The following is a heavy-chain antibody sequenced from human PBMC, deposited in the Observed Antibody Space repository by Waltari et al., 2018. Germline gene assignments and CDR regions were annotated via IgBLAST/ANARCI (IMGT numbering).Heavy chain of an antibody. CDR3: ARGGSSFDY. CDR2: IGSSGSTI. V-gene: IGHV3-11*01. J-gene: IGHJ4*02. D-gene: IGHD6-6*01. CDR1: GSNLRHYY. Sequence: QVQLVESGGGLVKPGGSLRRPGVASGSNLRHYYLSWIRQAPGKGLEWVSYIGSSGSTIYYADSVKGRFTISRDNAKNSLYLQMNSLRAEDTAVYYCARGGSSFDYWGQGTLVTVSS.